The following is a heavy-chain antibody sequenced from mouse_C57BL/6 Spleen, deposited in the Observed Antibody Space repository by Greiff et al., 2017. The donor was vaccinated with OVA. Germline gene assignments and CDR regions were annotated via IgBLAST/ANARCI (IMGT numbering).Heavy chain of an antibody. CDR3: ARGTTVVPYFDY. D-gene: IGHD1-1*01. CDR2: INPNNGGT. CDR1: GYTFTDYY. J-gene: IGHJ2*01. V-gene: IGHV1-26*01. Sequence: EVQLQQSGPELVKPGASVKISCKASGYTFTDYYMNWVKQSHGKSLEWIGDINPNNGGTSYNQKFKGKATLTVDKSSSTAYMELRSLTSEDSAVYYCARGTTVVPYFDYWGQGTTLTVSS.